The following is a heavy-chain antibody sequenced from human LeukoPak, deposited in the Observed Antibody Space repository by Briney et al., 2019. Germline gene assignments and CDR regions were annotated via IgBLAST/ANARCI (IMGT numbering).Heavy chain of an antibody. CDR1: GFTFSGYW. CDR2: IKEGGSEK. CDR3: ARGHGSGNYFDY. V-gene: IGHV3-7*01. Sequence: PGGSLRLSCAASGFTFSGYWMSWVRQAPGKGLEWVANIKEGGSEKYYVDSVKGRFTISRDNAKNSLYLQMNSLRAEDTAVYYCARGHGSGNYFDYWGQGTLVTVSS. J-gene: IGHJ4*02. D-gene: IGHD3-10*01.